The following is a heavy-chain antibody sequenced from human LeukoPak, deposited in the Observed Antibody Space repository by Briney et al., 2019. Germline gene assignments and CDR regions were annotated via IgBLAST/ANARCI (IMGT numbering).Heavy chain of an antibody. J-gene: IGHJ4*02. D-gene: IGHD3-22*01. V-gene: IGHV1-69*02. Sequence: SVKVSCKASGGTFSSYTISWVRQAPGQGLEWMGRIIPILGIANYAQKFQGRVTITADKSTSTAYMELSSLRSEDTAVYYCADHYYDSSGYYEYLDYWGQGTLVTVSS. CDR2: IIPILGIA. CDR3: ADHYYDSSGYYEYLDY. CDR1: GGTFSSYT.